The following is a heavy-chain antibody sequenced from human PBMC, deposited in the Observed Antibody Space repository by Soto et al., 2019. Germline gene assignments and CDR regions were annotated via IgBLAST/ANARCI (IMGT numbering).Heavy chain of an antibody. CDR2: IWYDGSNK. D-gene: IGHD3-10*01. CDR1: GFTFSSYG. J-gene: IGHJ6*02. Sequence: GGSLRLSCAASGFTFSSYGMHWVRQAPGKGLEWVAVIWYDGSNKYYADSVKGRFTISRDNSKNTLYLQMNSLRAEDTAVYYCARDGVRGGKSLRFDYGMDVWGQGTTVTVSS. V-gene: IGHV3-33*01. CDR3: ARDGVRGGKSLRFDYGMDV.